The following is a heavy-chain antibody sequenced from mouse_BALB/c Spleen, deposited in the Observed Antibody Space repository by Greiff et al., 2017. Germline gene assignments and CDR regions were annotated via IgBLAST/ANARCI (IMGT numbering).Heavy chain of an antibody. J-gene: IGHJ4*01. CDR2: IYPYNGGT. D-gene: IGHD2-1*01. V-gene: IGHV1S29*02. CDR3: ARSYGNYAMDY. CDR1: GYTFTDYN. Sequence: EVKVEESGPELVKPGASVKISCKASGYTFTDYNMHWVKQSHGKSLEWIGYIYPYNGGTGYNQKFKSKATLTVDNSSSTAYMELRSLTSEDSAVYYCARSYGNYAMDYWGQGTSVTVSS.